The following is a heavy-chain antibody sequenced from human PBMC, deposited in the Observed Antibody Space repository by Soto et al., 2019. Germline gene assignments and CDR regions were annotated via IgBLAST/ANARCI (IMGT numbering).Heavy chain of an antibody. CDR1: GYTFTSYG. J-gene: IGHJ5*02. CDR3: ARACRVPYRIGRCLFAP. CDR2: ISAYNGNT. D-gene: IGHD2-15*01. Sequence: ASVKVSCKASGYTFTSYGISWVRQAPGQGLEWMGWISAYNGNTNYAQKLQGRVTMTTDTSTSTAYMELRSLRSDDTAVYYCARACRVPYRIGRCLFAPWGQGTLVTGSS. V-gene: IGHV1-18*01.